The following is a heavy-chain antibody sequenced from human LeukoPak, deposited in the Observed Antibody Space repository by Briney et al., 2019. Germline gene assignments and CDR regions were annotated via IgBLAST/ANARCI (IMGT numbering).Heavy chain of an antibody. CDR3: PRESRPFPPVGF. CDR2: IYYSGST. J-gene: IGHJ4*02. V-gene: IGHV4-59*12. Sequence: IRRPLKKGLEWIGFIYYSGSTKYNPSLKSRLTISVDTSMQQFSLKLNSVTAADTAVYYCPRESRPFPPVGFWGQGTLVSV.